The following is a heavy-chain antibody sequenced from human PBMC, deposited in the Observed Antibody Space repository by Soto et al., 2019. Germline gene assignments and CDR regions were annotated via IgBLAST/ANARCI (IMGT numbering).Heavy chain of an antibody. D-gene: IGHD2-8*01. Sequence: GSLRLSCAASGFTFSSYAMHWVRQAPGKGLEWVAVISYDGSNKYYADSVKGRFTISRDNSKNTLYLQMNSLRAEDTAVYYCARAHYGDIVVMVYYYYYGMDVWGQGTTVTVSS. V-gene: IGHV3-30-3*01. CDR3: ARAHYGDIVVMVYYYYYGMDV. CDR1: GFTFSSYA. J-gene: IGHJ6*02. CDR2: ISYDGSNK.